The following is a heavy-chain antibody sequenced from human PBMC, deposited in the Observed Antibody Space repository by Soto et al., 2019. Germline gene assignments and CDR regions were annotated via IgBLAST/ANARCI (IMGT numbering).Heavy chain of an antibody. CDR2: IIPIFGTA. J-gene: IGHJ5*02. Sequence: SVKVSCKASGGTFSSYAISWVRQAPGQGLEWMGGIIPIFGTANYAQKFQGRVTITADESTSTAYMELSSLRSEDTAVYYCASSPERTYGWFDPWGQGTLVTVSS. CDR1: GGTFSSYA. V-gene: IGHV1-69*13. D-gene: IGHD1-1*01. CDR3: ASSPERTYGWFDP.